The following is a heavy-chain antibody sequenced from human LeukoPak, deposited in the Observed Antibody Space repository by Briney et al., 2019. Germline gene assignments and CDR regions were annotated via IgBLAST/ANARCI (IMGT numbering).Heavy chain of an antibody. J-gene: IGHJ6*02. CDR2: IVVGSGNT. CDR1: XFTFTSSA. D-gene: IGHD6-13*01. Sequence: ASXXVXCXASXFTFTSSAVQWVRRARGQRLEWIGWIVVGSGNTNYAQKFQERVTITRDMSTSTAYMELSSLRSEDTAVYYCAADRHSSSWYGMDVWGQGTTVTVSS. V-gene: IGHV1-58*01. CDR3: AADRHSSSWYGMDV.